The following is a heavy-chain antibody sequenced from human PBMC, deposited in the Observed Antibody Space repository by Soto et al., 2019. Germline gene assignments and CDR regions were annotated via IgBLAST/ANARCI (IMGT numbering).Heavy chain of an antibody. V-gene: IGHV1-3*01. CDR1: GYTFTTYA. CDR2: SNVGIGDT. D-gene: IGHD6-19*01. J-gene: IGHJ4*02. Sequence: QVQLVQSGAEVKKPGAAVKLSCKTSGYTFTTYALHWMRQAPGQRLEWMGWSNVGIGDTKYSQRFQGRITITRDTSASTAYMDLTGLRSEDTAVYYCARDGYSSGWRTIDYWGQVKLFTVSS. CDR3: ARDGYSSGWRTIDY.